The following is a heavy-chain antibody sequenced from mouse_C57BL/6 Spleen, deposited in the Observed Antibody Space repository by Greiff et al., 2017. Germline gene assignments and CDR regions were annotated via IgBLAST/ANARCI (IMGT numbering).Heavy chain of an antibody. CDR2: IDPETGGT. D-gene: IGHD2-3*01. CDR3: TRYDGYFAY. J-gene: IGHJ3*01. V-gene: IGHV1-15*01. CDR1: GYTFTDYE. Sequence: VKLMESGAELVRPGASVTLSCKASGYTFTDYELHWVKQTPVHGLEWIGAIDPETGGTAYNQKFKGKAILTADKSSSTAYMELRSLTSEDSAVYYCTRYDGYFAYWGQGTLVTVSA.